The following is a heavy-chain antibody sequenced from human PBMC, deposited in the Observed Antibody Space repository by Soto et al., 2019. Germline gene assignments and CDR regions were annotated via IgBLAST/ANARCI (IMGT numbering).Heavy chain of an antibody. CDR3: ARGGQDSSSWFDY. Sequence: SETLSLTCTVSGGSISSGGYYWSWIRQHPGKGLEWIGYIYYSGSTYYNPSLKSRVTISVDTSKNQFSLKLSSVTAADTAVYYCARGGQDSSSWFDYWGQGTLVTVSS. D-gene: IGHD6-13*01. CDR2: IYYSGST. J-gene: IGHJ4*02. CDR1: GGSISSGGYY. V-gene: IGHV4-31*03.